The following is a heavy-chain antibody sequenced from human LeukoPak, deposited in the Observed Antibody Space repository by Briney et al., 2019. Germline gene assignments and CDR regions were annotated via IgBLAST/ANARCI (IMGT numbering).Heavy chain of an antibody. D-gene: IGHD1-26*01. J-gene: IGHJ5*02. V-gene: IGHV4-4*07. CDR3: ARMISSGSYLAWFDP. CDR1: GGSISSYY. CDR2: IYTSGST. Sequence: SETLSLTCTVSGGSISSYYWSWIRQPAGKGLDWIGRIYTSGSTNYNPSLKSRVTMSVDTSKNQFSLKLSSVTAAGTAVYYCARMISSGSYLAWFDPWGQGTLVAVSS.